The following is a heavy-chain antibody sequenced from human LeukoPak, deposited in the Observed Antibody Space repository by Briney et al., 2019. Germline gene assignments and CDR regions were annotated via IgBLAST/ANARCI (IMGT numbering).Heavy chain of an antibody. CDR3: ARQDYYDSSGYGGIDY. CDR1: GGSISSYY. J-gene: IGHJ4*02. V-gene: IGHV4-59*08. D-gene: IGHD3-22*01. Sequence: SEALSLTCTVSGGSISSYYWSWIRQPPGKGLEWIGYIYYSGSTNYNPSLKSRVTISVDTSKNQFSLKLSSVTAADTAVYYCARQDYYDSSGYGGIDYWGQGTLVTVSS. CDR2: IYYSGST.